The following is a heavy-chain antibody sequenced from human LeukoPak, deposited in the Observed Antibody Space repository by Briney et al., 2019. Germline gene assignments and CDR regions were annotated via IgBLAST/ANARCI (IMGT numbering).Heavy chain of an antibody. CDR3: ARGASRFGESLQNY. Sequence: GGSLRLSCAASGFTFSSYAMHWVRQAPGKGPEWVAVISYDGSNKYYADSVKGRFTISRDNSKNTLYLQMNSLRAEDTAVYYCARGASRFGESLQNYWGQGTLVTVSS. D-gene: IGHD3-10*01. V-gene: IGHV3-30*04. J-gene: IGHJ4*02. CDR2: ISYDGSNK. CDR1: GFTFSSYA.